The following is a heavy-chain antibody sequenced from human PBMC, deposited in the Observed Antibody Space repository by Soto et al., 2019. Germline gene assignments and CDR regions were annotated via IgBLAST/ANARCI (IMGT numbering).Heavy chain of an antibody. CDR1: GFIFSDYA. CDR2: INGRGGKT. J-gene: IGHJ5*01. V-gene: IGHV3-23*01. CDR3: GKERERVGIES. Sequence: EVQLLESGGGLVQPGGSLRLSCAASGFIFSDYAMSWVRQAPGKGLEWVSAINGRGGKTYYADSVKGRFTISRDKSKNTLNLQMNSLTAEDTAIYYCGKERERVGIESWGQGTLVTVSS. D-gene: IGHD1-26*01.